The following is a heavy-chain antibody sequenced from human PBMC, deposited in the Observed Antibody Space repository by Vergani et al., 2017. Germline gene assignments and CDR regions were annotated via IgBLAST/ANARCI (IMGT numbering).Heavy chain of an antibody. J-gene: IGHJ4*02. D-gene: IGHD4-17*01. CDR3: AKDLFYYGDYDHYFDY. Sequence: VQLVESGGGLVQPGRSLRLSCAASGFTFSSYGMHWVRQAPGKGLEWVAVISYDGSNKYYADSVKGRFTISRDNSKNTLYLQMNSLRAEDTAVYYCAKDLFYYGDYDHYFDYWGQGTLVTVSS. V-gene: IGHV3-30*18. CDR2: ISYDGSNK. CDR1: GFTFSSYG.